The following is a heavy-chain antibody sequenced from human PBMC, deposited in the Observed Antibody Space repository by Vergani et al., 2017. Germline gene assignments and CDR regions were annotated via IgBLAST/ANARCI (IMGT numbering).Heavy chain of an antibody. CDR2: VDPEDGET. J-gene: IGHJ6*02. CDR3: ATPQTVTTGGMEV. V-gene: IGHV1-69-2*01. Sequence: EVQLVQSGAEVKKPGATMKISCKVSGYTFTDHYMHWVKQAPGKGLEWMGLVDPEDGETIYAEKFKGRVTIAADTSTDTAHLELSSLRSEDTAFYYCATPQTVTTGGMEVWVQGTTVIVSS. CDR1: GYTFTDHY. D-gene: IGHD4-17*01.